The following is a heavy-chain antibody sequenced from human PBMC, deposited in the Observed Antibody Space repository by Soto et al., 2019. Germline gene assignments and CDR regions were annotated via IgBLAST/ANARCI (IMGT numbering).Heavy chain of an antibody. CDR3: ARDPXLLRPKVVYYYYYGMDV. CDR2: ISYDGSNK. D-gene: IGHD1-26*01. Sequence: GGSLRLSCAASGFTFSSYSMHWVRQAPGKGLQWVAVISYDGSNKYYADSVKGRFTISRDNSKNTLYLQMNSLRAEDTAVYYCARDPXLLRPKVVYYYYYGMDVWGQGTTVTVSS. J-gene: IGHJ6*02. V-gene: IGHV3-30-3*01. CDR1: GFTFSSYS.